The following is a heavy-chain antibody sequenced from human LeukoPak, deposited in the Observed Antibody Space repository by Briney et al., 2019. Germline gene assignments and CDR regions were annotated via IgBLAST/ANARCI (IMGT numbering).Heavy chain of an antibody. CDR1: GHTFQDYD. J-gene: IGHJ4*02. CDR2: IRGGGGST. Sequence: PGGPLTLSCTASGHTFQDYDVHGVRRARGKGREWVSFIRGGGGSTYYADSVKGRFTISRDNSKNSLYLQMNSLRTEDTALYYCAKEHIAAAGTAFDYWGQGTLVTVSS. D-gene: IGHD6-13*01. CDR3: AKEHIAAAGTAFDY. V-gene: IGHV3-43*02.